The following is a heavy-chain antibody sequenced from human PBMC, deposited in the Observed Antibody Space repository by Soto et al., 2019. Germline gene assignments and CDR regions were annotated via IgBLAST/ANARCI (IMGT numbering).Heavy chain of an antibody. J-gene: IGHJ4*02. CDR3: ARDSAVGSSKRGFEY. D-gene: IGHD2-2*01. V-gene: IGHV4-59*01. CDR2: ISNTGNT. CDR1: GGSISGYY. Sequence: VQLQESGPRLVRPSETLSLSCTVSGGSISGYYWNWIRQPPGRGLEWIGYISNTGNTNYNPSLKSRVSISVDPSTNQVSLNLRAVTAEDTALYYCARDSAVGSSKRGFEYWGQGTLGTVSS.